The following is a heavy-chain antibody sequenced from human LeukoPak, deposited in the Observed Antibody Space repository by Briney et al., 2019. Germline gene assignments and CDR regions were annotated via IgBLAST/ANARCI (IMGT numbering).Heavy chain of an antibody. CDR2: IYHSGTT. Sequence: PSETLSLTCAVYGGAFSDYYWNWIRQPPGKGLEWIGEIYHSGTTNYNPSLKSRVTISVDTSKNQFSLRLSAVTAADTAVYHCARGLRLPSRSAPAVPHVWAKGTTVTVS. CDR3: ARGLRLPSRSAPAVPHV. D-gene: IGHD2-2*01. J-gene: IGHJ6*03. CDR1: GGAFSDYY. V-gene: IGHV4-34*01.